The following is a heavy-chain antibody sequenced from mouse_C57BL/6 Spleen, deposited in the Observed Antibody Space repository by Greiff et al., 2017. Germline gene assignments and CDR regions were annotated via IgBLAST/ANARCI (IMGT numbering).Heavy chain of an antibody. CDR3: ARLTGGFDY. V-gene: IGHV5-16*01. CDR2: INYDGSST. CDR1: GFTFSDYY. D-gene: IGHD4-1*01. Sequence: EVTLVESEGGLVQPGSSMKLSCTASGFTFSDYYMAWVRQVPEKGLEWVANINYDGSSTYYLDSLKSRFIISRDNAKNILYLQMSSLKSEDTATYYCARLTGGFDYWGQGTTLTVSS. J-gene: IGHJ2*01.